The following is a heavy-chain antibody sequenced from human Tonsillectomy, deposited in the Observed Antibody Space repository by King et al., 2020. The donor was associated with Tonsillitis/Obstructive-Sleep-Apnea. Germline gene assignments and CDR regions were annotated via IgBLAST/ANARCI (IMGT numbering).Heavy chain of an antibody. Sequence: VQLVESGGGLVQPGGSLRLSCAASGFTFSSYWMSWVRQAPGKGLEWVANIKQDGSEKYYVDSVKGRFTISRDNAKNSLYLQMNSLRAEDTAVYYSAREGMGTYYYGSGSYYNGLDYWGQGTLVTVSS. V-gene: IGHV3-7*03. CDR2: IKQDGSEK. CDR1: GFTFSSYW. D-gene: IGHD3-10*01. CDR3: AREGMGTYYYGSGSYYNGLDY. J-gene: IGHJ4*02.